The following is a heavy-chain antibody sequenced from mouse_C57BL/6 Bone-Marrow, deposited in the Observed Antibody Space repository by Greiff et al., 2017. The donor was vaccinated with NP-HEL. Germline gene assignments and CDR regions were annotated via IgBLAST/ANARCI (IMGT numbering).Heavy chain of an antibody. CDR3: ARGGGNYGGFAY. V-gene: IGHV1-81*01. D-gene: IGHD2-1*01. Sequence: QVQLQQSGAELARPGASVKLSCKASGYTFTSYGISWVKQRTGQGLEWIGEIYPRSGNTYYNEKFKGKATLTADKSSSTAYMELRSLTSEDSAVYFCARGGGNYGGFAYWGQGTLVTVSA. CDR1: GYTFTSYG. CDR2: IYPRSGNT. J-gene: IGHJ3*01.